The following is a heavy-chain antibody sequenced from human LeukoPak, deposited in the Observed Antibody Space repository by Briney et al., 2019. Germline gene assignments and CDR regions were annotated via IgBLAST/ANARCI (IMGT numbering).Heavy chain of an antibody. CDR3: ARDQNKYDSSGYYYYQYGMDV. J-gene: IGHJ6*02. Sequence: PSETLSLTCTVSGGSISSGDYYWTWIRQTPGTGLEWIGYIYYSGSTHYNPSLKSRVSISVDTAKNQFSLNLSSVTAADTAVYYCARDQNKYDSSGYYYYQYGMDVWGQGTTVTVSS. CDR2: IYYSGST. CDR1: GGSISSGDYY. V-gene: IGHV4-30-4*01. D-gene: IGHD3-22*01.